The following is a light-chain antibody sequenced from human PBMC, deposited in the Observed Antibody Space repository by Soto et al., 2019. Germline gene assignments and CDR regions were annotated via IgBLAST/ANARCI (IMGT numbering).Light chain of an antibody. V-gene: IGKV3-15*01. J-gene: IGKJ4*01. CDR1: QSVHSN. CDR3: QQYNNWPVT. CDR2: GAS. Sequence: ERVMTQSPATLSVSPGERATLSCRASQSVHSNLAWYQQKPGQAPRLLIYGASTRATGIPARFSGSGSGTEFTLTINILQSEDFALYYCQQYNNWPVTFGGGTKVEIK.